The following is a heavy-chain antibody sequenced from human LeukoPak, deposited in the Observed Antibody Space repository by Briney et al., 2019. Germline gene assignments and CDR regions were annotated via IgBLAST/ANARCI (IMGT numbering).Heavy chain of an antibody. Sequence: SETLSLTCTVSGGSISSYYWSWIRQPPGKGLEWIGHIYYSGTTNNNPSLKSRVTISIDTSKKQFSLKLSSVTAADTAIYYCARRFGSGDYFDYWGQGTLVTVSS. J-gene: IGHJ4*02. V-gene: IGHV4-59*01. D-gene: IGHD2-15*01. CDR3: ARRFGSGDYFDY. CDR2: IYYSGTT. CDR1: GGSISSYY.